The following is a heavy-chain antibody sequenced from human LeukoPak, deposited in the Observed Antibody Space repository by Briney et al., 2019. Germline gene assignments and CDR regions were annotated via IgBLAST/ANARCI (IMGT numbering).Heavy chain of an antibody. CDR1: GGSMTGYY. CDR3: AKLANCGDDCYDRPHWFDP. J-gene: IGHJ5*02. V-gene: IGHV4-59*08. CDR2: VHSSRGT. Sequence: PSETLSLTCTVSGGSMTGYYWAWIRQPPGKRLEWIGYVHSSRGTKYNPSLKSRVTVSIDMSKNQFSLNLRSVTAADTAAYYCAKLANCGDDCYDRPHWFDPWGQGRLVTVSS. D-gene: IGHD2-21*02.